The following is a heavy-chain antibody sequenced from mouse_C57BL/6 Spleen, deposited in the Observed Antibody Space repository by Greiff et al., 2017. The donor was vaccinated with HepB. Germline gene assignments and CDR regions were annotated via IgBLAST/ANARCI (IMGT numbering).Heavy chain of an antibody. CDR3: TPSTMVTNYFDY. D-gene: IGHD2-2*01. CDR2: IDPEDGDT. Sequence: VQLQQSGAELVRPGASVKLSCTASGFNIKDYNMHWVKQRPEQGLEWIGRIDPEDGDTEYAPKFQGKATMTADTSSNTAYLQLSSLTSEDTAVYYCTPSTMVTNYFDYWGQGTTLTVSS. V-gene: IGHV14-1*01. CDR1: GFNIKDYN. J-gene: IGHJ2*01.